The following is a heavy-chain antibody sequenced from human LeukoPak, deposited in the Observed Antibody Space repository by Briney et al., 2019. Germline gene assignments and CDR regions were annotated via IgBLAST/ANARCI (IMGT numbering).Heavy chain of an antibody. CDR2: IIPIFGTA. CDR1: GCTFSSYA. CDR3: ASEYYYGSGSYSGMDV. V-gene: IGHV1-69*06. Sequence: GCSVKVSCKASGCTFSSYAISWVRQAPGQGLEWMGGIIPIFGTANYAQKFQGRVTITADKSTSTAYMELSSLRSEDTAVYYCASEYYYGSGSYSGMDVWGKGTTVTVSS. J-gene: IGHJ6*04. D-gene: IGHD3-10*01.